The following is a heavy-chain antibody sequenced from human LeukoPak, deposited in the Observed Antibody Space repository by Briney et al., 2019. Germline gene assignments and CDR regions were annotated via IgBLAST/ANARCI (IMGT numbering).Heavy chain of an antibody. CDR1: GFTFSRYW. Sequence: GGSLRLSCAASGFTFSRYWMHWVRQAPGRGPVWVSRLNSDGSITTYADSVRGRFTISRDNAKNTLYLQMNNLRAEDTAVYYCARVTDSSSWPHFDYWGQGTLVTVSS. CDR2: LNSDGSIT. J-gene: IGHJ4*02. V-gene: IGHV3-74*01. D-gene: IGHD6-13*01. CDR3: ARVTDSSSWPHFDY.